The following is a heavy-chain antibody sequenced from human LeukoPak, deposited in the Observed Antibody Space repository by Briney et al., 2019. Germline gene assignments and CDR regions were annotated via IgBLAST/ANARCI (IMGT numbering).Heavy chain of an antibody. D-gene: IGHD3-22*01. Sequence: GGSLRLSCAASGFTFSSYAMSWVRQAPGKGLEWVSAISGSGGSTYYADSVKGRFTISRDNSKNTLYLQMNSLRAEDTAVYYCAKVYYYDSSGPSYYYYGMDVWGQGTTVTVSS. CDR2: ISGSGGST. CDR3: AKVYYYDSSGPSYYYYGMDV. CDR1: GFTFSSYA. J-gene: IGHJ6*02. V-gene: IGHV3-23*01.